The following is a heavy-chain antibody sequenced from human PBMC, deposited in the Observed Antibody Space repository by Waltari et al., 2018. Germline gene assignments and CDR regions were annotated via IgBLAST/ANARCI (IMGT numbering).Heavy chain of an antibody. CDR2: INPYSGGT. V-gene: IGHV1-2*02. Sequence: QVQLVQSGAEVKKPGASVKVSCKASGYTFSDYYMHWVRQGPGQGLEWMAWINPYSGGTYSAQKFQGRVTMTRDTSISTAYMELSGLTSDDTAVYYCARAPDFDTWGQGTQVTVSS. CDR1: GYTFSDYY. CDR3: ARAPDFDT. J-gene: IGHJ4*02.